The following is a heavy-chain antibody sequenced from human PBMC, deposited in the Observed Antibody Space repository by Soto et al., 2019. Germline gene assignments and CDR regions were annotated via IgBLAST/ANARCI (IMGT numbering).Heavy chain of an antibody. CDR1: GGSISSGGYS. Sequence: QLQLQESGSGLVKPSQTLSLTCAVSGGSISSGGYSWSWIRQPPGKCLEWIGYIYHSGSTYYNPSLKSRVTISVDRSKNQFSLKLSSVTAADTAVYYCARTYYYGSGSYYTEYYFDYWGQGTLVTVSS. CDR2: IYHSGST. CDR3: ARTYYYGSGSYYTEYYFDY. J-gene: IGHJ4*02. D-gene: IGHD3-10*01. V-gene: IGHV4-30-2*01.